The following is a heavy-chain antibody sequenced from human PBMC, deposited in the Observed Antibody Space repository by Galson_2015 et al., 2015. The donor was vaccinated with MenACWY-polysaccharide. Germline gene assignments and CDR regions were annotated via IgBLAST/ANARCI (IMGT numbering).Heavy chain of an antibody. V-gene: IGHV3-7*01. D-gene: IGHD3-22*01. CDR1: GFTFSNSW. Sequence: SLRLSCAASGFTFSNSWMTWVRQAPGKGLEWVANIKEDGSAKYYVDSVKGRFTISRDNAKNSLYLQMNSLRAEDTALYFCARDSGYFRFDYWGLGTLDTVSS. CDR2: IKEDGSAK. J-gene: IGHJ4*02. CDR3: ARDSGYFRFDY.